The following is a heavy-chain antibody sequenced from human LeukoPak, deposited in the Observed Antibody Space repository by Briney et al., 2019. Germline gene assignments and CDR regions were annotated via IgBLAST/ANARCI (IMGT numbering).Heavy chain of an antibody. D-gene: IGHD5-18*01. CDR3: ARARGNTYNTFDY. CDR2: INHSGST. Sequence: PSETLSLTCAVYGVSFTDYYWSWLRQPPEKGLEWIGEINHSGSTNYNPSLKSRLSISVDTSKNQFSLKLSSVTAADTALYYCARARGNTYNTFDYWGQGTLVSVSS. J-gene: IGHJ4*02. V-gene: IGHV4-34*01. CDR1: GVSFTDYY.